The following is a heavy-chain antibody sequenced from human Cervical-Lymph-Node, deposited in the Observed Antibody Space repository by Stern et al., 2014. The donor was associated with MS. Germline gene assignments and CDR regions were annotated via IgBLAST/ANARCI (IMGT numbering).Heavy chain of an antibody. Sequence: EVQLLESGGGLVQPGRSLRLSCAASGFTFDDYAMHWVRQAPGKGLEWVSGISWNSGSIGYADSVKGRFTISRDNAKNSLYLQMNSLRAEDTALYYCAKADNAAVAGTFGYWGQGTLVTVSS. CDR3: AKADNAAVAGTFGY. CDR2: ISWNSGSI. CDR1: GFTFDDYA. J-gene: IGHJ4*02. D-gene: IGHD6-19*01. V-gene: IGHV3-9*01.